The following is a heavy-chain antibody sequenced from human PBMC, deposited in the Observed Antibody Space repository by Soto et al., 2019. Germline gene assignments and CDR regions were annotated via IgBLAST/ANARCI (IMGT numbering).Heavy chain of an antibody. CDR3: ARAKYSESYTYYYYGMDV. CDR2: ISSSSNTI. J-gene: IGHJ6*02. D-gene: IGHD1-26*01. CDR1: GFTFSSYS. V-gene: IGHV3-48*02. Sequence: EVQLVESGGGLVQPGGSLRLSCAASGFTFSSYSMNWVLQAPGKGLAWVSYISSSSNTIYYADSVKGRFTISRDNAKNSLFLQMNSLRDEDTAVYYCARAKYSESYTYYYYGMDVWGQGTTVTVSS.